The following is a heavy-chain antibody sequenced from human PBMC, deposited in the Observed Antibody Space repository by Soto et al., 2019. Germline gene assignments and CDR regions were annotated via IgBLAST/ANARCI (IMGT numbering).Heavy chain of an antibody. Sequence: ASVKVSCKASGYTFSGFYMPWVRQAPGQGLEWMGWINPNSGGTKSAEKFQGRVTMTRDTSISTAYMELGRLTSDDTAVYYCASAAVTGTAGLDFWGQGTQVTVSS. CDR1: GYTFSGFY. V-gene: IGHV1-2*02. CDR2: INPNSGGT. J-gene: IGHJ4*02. D-gene: IGHD6-19*01. CDR3: ASAAVTGTAGLDF.